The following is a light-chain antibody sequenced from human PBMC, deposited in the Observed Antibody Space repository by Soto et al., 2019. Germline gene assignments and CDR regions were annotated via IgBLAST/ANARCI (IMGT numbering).Light chain of an antibody. CDR3: QQRYKTSLSS. CDR1: QRIDNF. Sequence: DIQMTQSPSFLSASVGDRVTITCRASQRIDNFLNWYQQKPGKAPKLLIYGASSLQSGVPSRCSGSGSGTDFTLTITSLQPEDSATYHCQQRYKTSLSSFGQGTKVEIK. CDR2: GAS. V-gene: IGKV1-39*01. J-gene: IGKJ2*01.